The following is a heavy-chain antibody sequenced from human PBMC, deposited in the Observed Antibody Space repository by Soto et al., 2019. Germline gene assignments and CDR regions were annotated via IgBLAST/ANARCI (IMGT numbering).Heavy chain of an antibody. CDR3: ARADSSGWSSGMDV. V-gene: IGHV3-7*05. CDR1: GFTFSSYC. CDR2: IKQDGSEK. D-gene: IGHD6-19*01. Sequence: PGGSMRLSCAASGFTFSSYCMSWVRQAPGKGLEWVANIKQDGSEKYYVDSVKGRFTISRDNAKNSLYLQMNSLRAEDTAVYYCARADSSGWSSGMDVWGQGTTVTVSS. J-gene: IGHJ6*02.